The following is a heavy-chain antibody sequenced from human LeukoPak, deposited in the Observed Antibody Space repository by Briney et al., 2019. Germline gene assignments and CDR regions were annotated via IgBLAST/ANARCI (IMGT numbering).Heavy chain of an antibody. Sequence: ASVKVSCKASGYTFTGYYMHWVRQAPGQGLEWMGWINPNSGGTNYAQKFQGRVTMTRDTSISTAYMELSRLRSDDTAVYYCASIRFLEWSTFDYWGQGTLVTVSS. D-gene: IGHD3-3*01. CDR1: GYTFTGYY. J-gene: IGHJ4*02. V-gene: IGHV1-2*02. CDR2: INPNSGGT. CDR3: ASIRFLEWSTFDY.